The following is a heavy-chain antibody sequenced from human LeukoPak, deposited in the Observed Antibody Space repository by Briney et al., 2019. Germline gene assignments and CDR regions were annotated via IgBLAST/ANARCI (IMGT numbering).Heavy chain of an antibody. CDR1: GYTFTGYY. CDR3: AKLCSIRWCLHDWFDP. Sequence: ASVKVSCKASGYTFTGYYMHWVRQPPGQGLEWMGWINPNSGGTNYAQKFHSRVTMTRDTSIITAYMELSRLRSDGTAVYYFAKLCSIRWCLHDWFDPWGQGTLVTVSS. D-gene: IGHD2-21*01. CDR2: INPNSGGT. V-gene: IGHV1-2*02. J-gene: IGHJ5*02.